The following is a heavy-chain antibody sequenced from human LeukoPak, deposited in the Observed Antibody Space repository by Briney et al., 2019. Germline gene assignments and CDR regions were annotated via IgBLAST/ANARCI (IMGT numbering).Heavy chain of an antibody. D-gene: IGHD3-10*01. CDR2: ISGDSDNK. Sequence: GGSLRLSCAASGFNVAAYAMYWVRQPPGKGLEWVSLISGDSDNKYSAASVKGRFAISRDNSKNSLYLQMNSLTTEDTAFYYCAIGYKSGSFYRAFAYWGQGALVTVSS. CDR1: GFNVAAYA. CDR3: AIGYKSGSFYRAFAY. J-gene: IGHJ4*02. V-gene: IGHV3-43*02.